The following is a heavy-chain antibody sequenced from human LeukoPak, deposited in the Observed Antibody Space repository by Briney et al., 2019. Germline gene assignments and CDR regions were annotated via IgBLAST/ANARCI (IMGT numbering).Heavy chain of an antibody. CDR1: GFTFRNHG. V-gene: IGHV3-23*01. J-gene: IGHJ4*02. Sequence: GGSLRLSCAASGFTFRNHGMSWVRQAPGKGLEWVSGIIGTGDSTFYADPVKGRFTISRDNSRNTLYLHMISLRVDDTAVYYCASLYNDYGDYWGQGALVTVSS. D-gene: IGHD5-24*01. CDR2: IIGTGDST. CDR3: ASLYNDYGDY.